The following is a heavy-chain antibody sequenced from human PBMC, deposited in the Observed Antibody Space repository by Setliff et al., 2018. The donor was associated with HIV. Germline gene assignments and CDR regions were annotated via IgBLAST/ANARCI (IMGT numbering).Heavy chain of an antibody. CDR2: VHYTGRT. Sequence: SETLSLTCAVYGGSLSGYYWSWIRQSPEKGLEWIGEVHYTGRTSYDPPFKSRVIISVDMSRSQFSLSLISVTAADTAVYYCARHRAQRGSGTYYDDWFDPWGQGTLVTVSS. V-gene: IGHV4-34*01. CDR3: ARHRAQRGSGTYYDDWFDP. J-gene: IGHJ5*02. D-gene: IGHD3-10*01. CDR1: GGSLSGYY.